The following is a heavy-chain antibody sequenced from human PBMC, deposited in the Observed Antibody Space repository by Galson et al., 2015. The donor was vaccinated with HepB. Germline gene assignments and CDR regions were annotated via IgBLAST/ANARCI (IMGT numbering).Heavy chain of an antibody. CDR1: GFTFSDYY. D-gene: IGHD6-13*01. CDR3: ASRSIAAACRAFDI. V-gene: IGHV3-11*06. J-gene: IGHJ3*02. Sequence: SLRLSCAASGFTFSDYYMSWIRQAPGKGLEWVSYISSSSSYINYADSVKGRFTISRDNAKNSLYLQMNSLRAEDTAVYYCASRSIAAACRAFDIWGQGTMVTVSS. CDR2: ISSSSSYI.